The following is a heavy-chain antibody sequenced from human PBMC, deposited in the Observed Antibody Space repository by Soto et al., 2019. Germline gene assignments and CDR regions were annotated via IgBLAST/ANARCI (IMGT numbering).Heavy chain of an antibody. V-gene: IGHV3-23*01. CDR1: GFTFRSYG. CDR3: AKDRRAGGNYGFYSDF. J-gene: IGHJ4*02. CDR2: SSATGSGT. D-gene: IGHD1-7*01. Sequence: GGSLRLSCAASGFTFRSYGMTWVRQAPGKGLEWVSFSSATGSGTYYADSVKGRFTISRDNSKNTLYLQMTSLRADDTAVYYCAKDRRAGGNYGFYSDFWGQGAMVTVYS.